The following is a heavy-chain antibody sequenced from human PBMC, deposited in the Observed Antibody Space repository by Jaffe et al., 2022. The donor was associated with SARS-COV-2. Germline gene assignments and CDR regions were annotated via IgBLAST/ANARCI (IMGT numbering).Heavy chain of an antibody. J-gene: IGHJ4*02. D-gene: IGHD3-10*01. CDR1: GFTFSSYA. CDR3: AKDLYGSGSY. CDR2: ISSSAGIT. Sequence: EVQLVESGGGFVQPGGSLRLSCAASGFTFSSYAMSWVRQAPGKGLEWVSAISSSAGITNYADSVKGRFTISRDNSKNTLYLQMNSLRAEDTALYYCAKDLYGSGSYWGQGTLLTVSS. V-gene: IGHV3-23*04.